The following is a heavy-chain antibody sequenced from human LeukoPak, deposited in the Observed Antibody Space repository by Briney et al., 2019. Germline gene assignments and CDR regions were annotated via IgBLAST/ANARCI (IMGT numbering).Heavy chain of an antibody. Sequence: ASVKVSCKASGGTFSSYAISWVRQAPGQGLEWMGGIIPIFGTANYAQKFQGRVTITADESTSTAYMELSSLRSEDTAIYYCASDPPYTSSSAWWGQGTLVTVSS. CDR3: ASDPPYTSSSAW. D-gene: IGHD2-2*01. V-gene: IGHV1-69*13. J-gene: IGHJ4*02. CDR2: IIPIFGTA. CDR1: GGTFSSYA.